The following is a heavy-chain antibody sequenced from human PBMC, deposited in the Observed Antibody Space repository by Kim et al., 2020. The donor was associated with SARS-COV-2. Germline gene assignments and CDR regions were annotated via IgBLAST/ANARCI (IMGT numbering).Heavy chain of an antibody. V-gene: IGHV1-69*13. CDR3: ARFISIELELPPEYYYYGMDV. Sequence: SVKVSCKASGGTFSSYAISWVRQAPGQGLEWMGGIIPIFGTANYAQKFQGRVTITADESTSTAYMELSSLRSEDTAVYYCARFISIELELPPEYYYYGMDVWGQGTTVTVSS. D-gene: IGHD1-7*01. J-gene: IGHJ6*02. CDR1: GGTFSSYA. CDR2: IIPIFGTA.